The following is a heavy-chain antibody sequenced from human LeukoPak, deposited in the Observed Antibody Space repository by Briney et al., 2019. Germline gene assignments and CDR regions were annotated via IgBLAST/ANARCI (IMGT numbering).Heavy chain of an antibody. V-gene: IGHV4-59*01. CDR1: GGSISSDY. CDR3: ARGGDSGSCPLVEYFQH. J-gene: IGHJ1*01. Sequence: KPAETLSLTCNVSGGSISSDYWSWIRQPPGKGLEWIGYISYSGTTNYNPSLKSRVSMSLDTSKNQFSLKVTSVITADTAVYYCARGGDSGSCPLVEYFQHWGQGTLVTVSS. D-gene: IGHD3-10*01. CDR2: ISYSGTT.